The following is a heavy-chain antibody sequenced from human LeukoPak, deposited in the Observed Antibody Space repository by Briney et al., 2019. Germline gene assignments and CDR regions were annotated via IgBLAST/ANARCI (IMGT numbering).Heavy chain of an antibody. V-gene: IGHV1-8*01. CDR3: ARATMKYYYYYMDV. Sequence: GASVKVSCKASGYTFTSYDINWVRQATGQGLEWMGWMNPNSGNTGYAQKFQGRVTMTRNTSISTAYMELSSLRPEDTAVYYCARATMKYYYYYMDVWGKGTTVTVSS. CDR2: MNPNSGNT. D-gene: IGHD5-24*01. J-gene: IGHJ6*03. CDR1: GYTFTSYD.